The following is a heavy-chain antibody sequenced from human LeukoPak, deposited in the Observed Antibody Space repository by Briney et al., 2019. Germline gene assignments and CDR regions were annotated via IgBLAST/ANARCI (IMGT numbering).Heavy chain of an antibody. J-gene: IGHJ3*02. Sequence: GGSLRLSCAASGFTFSSYSMNWVRQAPGKGLEWVSSISSSSSYIYYADSVKGRFTISRDNAKNSLYLQMNSLRAEDTAVYYCARLYDSSGYAHAFDIWGQGTMVTVSS. CDR1: GFTFSSYS. D-gene: IGHD3-22*01. CDR2: ISSSSSYI. V-gene: IGHV3-21*01. CDR3: ARLYDSSGYAHAFDI.